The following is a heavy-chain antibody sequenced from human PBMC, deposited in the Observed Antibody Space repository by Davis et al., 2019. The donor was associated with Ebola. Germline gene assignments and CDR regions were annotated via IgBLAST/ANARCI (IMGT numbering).Heavy chain of an antibody. CDR2: ISSSGSTI. V-gene: IGHV3-48*03. CDR1: GFTFSSYE. CDR3: ARERHDYGGIIRYDP. Sequence: GGSLRLSCAASGFTFSSYEMNWVRQAPGKGLEWVSYISSSGSTIYYADSVKGRFTISRDNAKNSLHLQMNSLRSEDTAVYYCARERHDYGGIIRYDPWGQGTLVSVS. J-gene: IGHJ5*02. D-gene: IGHD4-17*01.